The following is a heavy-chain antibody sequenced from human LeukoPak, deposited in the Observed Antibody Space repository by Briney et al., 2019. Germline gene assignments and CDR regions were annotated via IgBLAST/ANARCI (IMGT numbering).Heavy chain of an antibody. D-gene: IGHD6-19*01. Sequence: ASVKVSCKASGYTFTSYGISWVRQAPGQGLEWMGWINTNTGNPTYAQGFTGRFVFSLDTSVSTAYLQISSLKAEDTAVYYCARPARDSSGWHRGLGAFDYWGQGTLVTVSS. CDR1: GYTFTSYG. J-gene: IGHJ4*02. CDR2: INTNTGNP. V-gene: IGHV7-4-1*02. CDR3: ARPARDSSGWHRGLGAFDY.